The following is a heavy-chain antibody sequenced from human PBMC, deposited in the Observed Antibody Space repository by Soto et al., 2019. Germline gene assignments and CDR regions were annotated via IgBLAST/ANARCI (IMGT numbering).Heavy chain of an antibody. J-gene: IGHJ4*02. CDR3: AKDLGEFAVKPDF. V-gene: IGHV3-23*01. CDR1: GFIFSSYA. D-gene: IGHD3-16*01. Sequence: EVQLLESGGGLVQPGGSLRLSCAASGFIFSSYAMTWVRQAPGKGLEWVSAIGGSGANIFYADSVKGRFTISRDNSKNTLYLQMNSLRAEDTAVYYCAKDLGEFAVKPDFWGQGTLVTVSS. CDR2: IGGSGANI.